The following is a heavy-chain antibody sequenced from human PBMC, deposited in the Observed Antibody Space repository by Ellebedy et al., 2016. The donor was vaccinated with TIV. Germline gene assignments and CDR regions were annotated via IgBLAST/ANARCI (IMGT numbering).Heavy chain of an antibody. Sequence: PGGSLRLSCAASGFTFSSYGMNWVRQAPGKGLEWVANIKQDGSEKFYVDSVKGRFTISRDNTKNSLFLQINSLRAEDTAVYYCARTSSNWFGRYFEHWGQGTLVTVSS. J-gene: IGHJ1*01. CDR1: GFTFSSYG. V-gene: IGHV3-7*03. CDR3: ARTSSNWFGRYFEH. D-gene: IGHD6-13*01. CDR2: IKQDGSEK.